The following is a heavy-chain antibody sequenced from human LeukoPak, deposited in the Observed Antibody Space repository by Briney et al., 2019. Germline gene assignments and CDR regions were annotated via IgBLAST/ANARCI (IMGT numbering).Heavy chain of an antibody. Sequence: ASVKVSCKASGYTFTDYYVHCVRQAPGQGLEWLGCIDPDSGGTKYAQNFEGRVTMTRDTSITTAYMELSRLRSDDTAVYYCAREYYDSSGIKYAFDIWGQGTVVTVSS. CDR3: AREYYDSSGIKYAFDI. J-gene: IGHJ3*02. D-gene: IGHD3-22*01. CDR1: GYTFTDYY. V-gene: IGHV1-2*02. CDR2: IDPDSGGT.